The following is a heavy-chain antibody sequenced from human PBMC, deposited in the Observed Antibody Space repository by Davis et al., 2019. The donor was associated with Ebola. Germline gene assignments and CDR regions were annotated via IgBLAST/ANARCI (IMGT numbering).Heavy chain of an antibody. Sequence: PGGSLRLSCAASGFTFSSYSMNWVRQAPGKGLEWVAVISYDGSNKYYADSVKGRFTISRDNSKNTLYLQMNSLRAEDTAVYYCAKDHIREAALGYWGQGTLVTVSS. CDR3: AKDHIREAALGY. V-gene: IGHV3-30*18. CDR2: ISYDGSNK. D-gene: IGHD6-6*01. CDR1: GFTFSSYS. J-gene: IGHJ4*02.